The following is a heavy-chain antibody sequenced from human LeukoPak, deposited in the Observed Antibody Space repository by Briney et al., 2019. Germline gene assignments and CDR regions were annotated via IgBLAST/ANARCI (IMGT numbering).Heavy chain of an antibody. D-gene: IGHD6-13*01. CDR3: ARANAKLQQLARYYFDY. J-gene: IGHJ4*02. CDR1: GFTFSSYS. Sequence: PGGSLRLSCAASGFTFSSYSMNWVRQAPGKGLEWVSSISSSSSYIYYADSVKGRFTISRDNAKNSLYLQMNSLRAEDTAVYYCARANAKLQQLARYYFDYWGQGTLVTVSS. CDR2: ISSSSSYI. V-gene: IGHV3-21*01.